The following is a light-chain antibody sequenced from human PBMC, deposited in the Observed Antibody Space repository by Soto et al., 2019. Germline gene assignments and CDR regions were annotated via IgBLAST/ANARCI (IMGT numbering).Light chain of an antibody. V-gene: IGKV3-20*01. CDR1: QSVSSSY. CDR3: QQYCSSPHT. J-gene: IGKJ2*01. CDR2: GAS. Sequence: EIVLTQSPGTLSLSPGERATLSCRASQSVSSSYLAWYQHKPGQAPRLLIYGASIRATGIPDRFSGSGSGTDFTVTISRLEPEEFAVYYCQQYCSSPHTFGQGTKLEIK.